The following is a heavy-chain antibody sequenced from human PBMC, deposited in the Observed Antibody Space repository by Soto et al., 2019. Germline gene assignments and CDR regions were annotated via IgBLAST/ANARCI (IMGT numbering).Heavy chain of an antibody. D-gene: IGHD2-2*01. V-gene: IGHV4-31*03. CDR1: GGSISSGGYY. Sequence: PSETLSLTCTVSGGSISSGGYYWSWIRQHPGKGLEWIGYIYYSGSTYYNPSLKSRVTIPVDTSKNQFSLKLSSVTAADTAVYYCARGYHDYDNWFDPWGQGTLVTVSS. CDR2: IYYSGST. CDR3: ARGYHDYDNWFDP. J-gene: IGHJ5*02.